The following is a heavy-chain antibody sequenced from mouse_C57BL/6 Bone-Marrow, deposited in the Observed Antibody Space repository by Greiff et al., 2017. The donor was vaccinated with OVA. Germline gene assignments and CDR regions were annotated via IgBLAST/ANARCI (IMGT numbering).Heavy chain of an antibody. CDR1: GYTFTSYW. Sequence: QVQLQQPGAELVKPGASVKLSCKASGYTFTSYWMQWVKQRPGQGLEWIGEIDPSDSYTNYNQKFKGKATLTVDTSSSTAYMQLSSLTSEDSAVYYCASHYGFAYWGQGTLVTVSA. J-gene: IGHJ3*01. CDR2: IDPSDSYT. D-gene: IGHD1-1*01. V-gene: IGHV1-50*01. CDR3: ASHYGFAY.